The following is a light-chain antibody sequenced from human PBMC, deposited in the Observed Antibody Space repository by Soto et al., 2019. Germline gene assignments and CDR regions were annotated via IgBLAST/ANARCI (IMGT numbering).Light chain of an antibody. Sequence: QSVLTQPRSVSGSPGQSVAISCTGTSSDIGGYNHVSWYQQHPGKVPKLMIYDVNKRPSGVPDRFSGSKSGNTASLTISGLQAEHEGDYYCSSYAGNSYVFGTGTKLTVL. CDR2: DVN. CDR1: SSDIGGYNH. CDR3: SSYAGNSYV. V-gene: IGLV2-11*01. J-gene: IGLJ1*01.